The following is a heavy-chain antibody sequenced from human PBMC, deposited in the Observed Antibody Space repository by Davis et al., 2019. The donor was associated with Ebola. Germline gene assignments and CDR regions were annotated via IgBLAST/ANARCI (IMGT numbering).Heavy chain of an antibody. CDR1: GGSIISSSSY. CDR2: IYYSGST. CDR3: ARLNGDSDY. D-gene: IGHD4-17*01. Sequence: SETLSLTCTVSGGSIISSSSYWGWIRQPPGKGLEWIGYIYYSGSTYYNPSLKSRVTISVDTSKNQFSLKLSSVTAADTAVYYCARLNGDSDYWGQGTLVTVSS. J-gene: IGHJ4*02. V-gene: IGHV4-39*01.